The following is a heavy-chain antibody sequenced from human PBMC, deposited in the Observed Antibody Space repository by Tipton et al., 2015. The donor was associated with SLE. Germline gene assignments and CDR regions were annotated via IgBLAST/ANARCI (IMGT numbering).Heavy chain of an antibody. J-gene: IGHJ3*02. D-gene: IGHD3-10*01. V-gene: IGHV4-34*01. Sequence: TLSLTCAVYGGSFSGYYWSWIRQPPGKGLEWIGEINHSGSTNYNPSLKSRVTISVDTSKNQFSLKLSSVTAADTAVYYCAREGSGDTSFDIWGQGTMVTVSS. CDR3: AREGSGDTSFDI. CDR2: INHSGST. CDR1: GGSFSGYY.